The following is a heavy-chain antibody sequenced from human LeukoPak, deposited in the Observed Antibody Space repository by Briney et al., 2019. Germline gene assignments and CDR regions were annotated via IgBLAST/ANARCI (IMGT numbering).Heavy chain of an antibody. CDR2: ISSSGSTI. CDR3: AGCVRYYYYYGMDV. J-gene: IGHJ6*04. Sequence: PGGSLRLSCAASGFTFSSYEMNWVRQAPGKGLEGVSYISSSGSTIYYADSVRGRFTISRDNAKISLYLQMNSLRAEDTAVYYCAGCVRYYYYYGMDVWGKGTTVTVSS. CDR1: GFTFSSYE. V-gene: IGHV3-48*03. D-gene: IGHD6-6*01.